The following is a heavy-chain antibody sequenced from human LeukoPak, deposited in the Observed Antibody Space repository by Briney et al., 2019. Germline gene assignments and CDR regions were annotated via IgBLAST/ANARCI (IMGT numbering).Heavy chain of an antibody. Sequence: SETLSLTCTVSSGSISYFYWNWIRQPHGKGLEWIGYIHYTGSTNYNPSLKSRVTISVDTSKNQFSLKLSSVTAADTAVYYCATYTNRLHYWGQGTLVTVSS. D-gene: IGHD2-8*01. CDR2: IHYTGST. CDR3: ATYTNRLHY. V-gene: IGHV4-59*01. J-gene: IGHJ4*02. CDR1: SGSISYFY.